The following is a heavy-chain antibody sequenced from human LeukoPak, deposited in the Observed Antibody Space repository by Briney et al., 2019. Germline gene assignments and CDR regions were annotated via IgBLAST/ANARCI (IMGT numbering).Heavy chain of an antibody. Sequence: PGGSLRLSCAASGFNFSTYGMHWVRQAPGKGLESVAYIPYDGSNKYYPDSVKGRFTISRDNSKNTLYLQMNSLRAEDTAVYYCANGGPNRNYYYMDVWGKGTTVTVSS. CDR1: GFNFSTYG. CDR2: IPYDGSNK. CDR3: ANGGPNRNYYYMDV. J-gene: IGHJ6*03. V-gene: IGHV3-30*02. D-gene: IGHD2/OR15-2a*01.